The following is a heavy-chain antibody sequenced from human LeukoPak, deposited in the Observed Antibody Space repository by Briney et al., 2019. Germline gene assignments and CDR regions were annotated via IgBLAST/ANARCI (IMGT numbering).Heavy chain of an antibody. CDR3: ARGRSPPGVPAPGQRFDP. V-gene: IGHV3-48*02. CDR2: ISSGSSAI. Sequence: PGGSLRLSCAASGFTFSTYSMNWVRQAPGKGLGWLSYISSGSSAIYYADSVKGRFIISRDNAKNSLYLQMNSLRDEDTAVYYCARGRSPPGVPAPGQRFDPWGQGTLVTVSS. D-gene: IGHD6-13*01. CDR1: GFTFSTYS. J-gene: IGHJ5*02.